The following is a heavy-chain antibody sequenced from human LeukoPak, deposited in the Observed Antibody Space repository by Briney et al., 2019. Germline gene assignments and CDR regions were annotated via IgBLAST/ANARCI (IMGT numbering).Heavy chain of an antibody. J-gene: IGHJ4*02. CDR1: GYTFTSYG. Sequence: ASVKVSCKASGYTFTSYGISWVRQAPGQGLEWMGIINPSGDSTNYAQKFQGRVTLTRDTSTSTVYMELSSLRSEDTAVCYCARDQRSLDYWGQGTLVTVSS. CDR2: INPSGDST. D-gene: IGHD4-17*01. V-gene: IGHV1-46*01. CDR3: ARDQRSLDY.